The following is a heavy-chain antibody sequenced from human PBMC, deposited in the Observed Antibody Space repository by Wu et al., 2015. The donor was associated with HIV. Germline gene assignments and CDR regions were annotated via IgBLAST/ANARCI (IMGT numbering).Heavy chain of an antibody. J-gene: IGHJ6*03. V-gene: IGHV1-2*02. Sequence: QVQLLQSGAEVKKPGASVKVSCKASGYRFTDYYMHWVRQAPGQGLEWMGWINPNSGGTNYAQKFQGRVTMTRDTSISTAYMELRRLRFDDTAVYYCARARNSYFDMDVWGKGTTVIVSS. CDR2: INPNSGGT. CDR3: ARARNSYFDMDV. CDR1: GYRFTDYY.